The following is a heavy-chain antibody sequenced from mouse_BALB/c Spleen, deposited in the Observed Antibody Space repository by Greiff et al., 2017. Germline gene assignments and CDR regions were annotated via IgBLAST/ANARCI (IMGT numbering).Heavy chain of an antibody. CDR1: GFAFSSYD. CDR2: ISSGGGST. Sequence: EVQVVESGGGLVKPGGSLKLSCAASGFAFSSYDMSWVRQTPEKRLEWVAYISSGGGSTYYPDTVKGRFTISRDNAKNTLYLQMSSLKSEDTAMYYCARHKGDYFDYWGQGTTLTVSS. CDR3: ARHKGDYFDY. J-gene: IGHJ2*01. V-gene: IGHV5-12-1*01.